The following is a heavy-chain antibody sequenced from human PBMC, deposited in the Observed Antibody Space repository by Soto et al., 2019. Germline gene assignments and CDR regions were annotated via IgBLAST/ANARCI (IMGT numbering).Heavy chain of an antibody. J-gene: IGHJ3*02. D-gene: IGHD3-22*01. CDR2: IYYSGST. CDR1: GGSISSGDYY. Sequence: SETLSLTCTVSGGSISSGDYYWSWIRQPPGKGLEWIGYIYYSGSTYYNPSLKSRVTISVDTSKNQFSLKLSSVTAADTAVYYFARVAYYDSSGPQGAFDIWGQGTMVTVSS. CDR3: ARVAYYDSSGPQGAFDI. V-gene: IGHV4-30-4*01.